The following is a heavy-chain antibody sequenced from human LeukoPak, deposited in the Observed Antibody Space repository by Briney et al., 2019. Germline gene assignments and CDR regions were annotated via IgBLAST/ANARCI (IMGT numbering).Heavy chain of an antibody. V-gene: IGHV4-39*07. CDR3: ARSSPGGIPRYLQH. Sequence: SETLSLTCTVSGGTISTPTYYWAWIRQPPGGGLEWIASVHYGGTTYYNPSLESRVTISADTSKNQFFLILTSVTAADTAVYFCARSSPGGIPRYLQHWGQGTLATVSS. D-gene: IGHD3-16*01. CDR1: GGTISTPTYY. CDR2: VHYGGTT. J-gene: IGHJ1*01.